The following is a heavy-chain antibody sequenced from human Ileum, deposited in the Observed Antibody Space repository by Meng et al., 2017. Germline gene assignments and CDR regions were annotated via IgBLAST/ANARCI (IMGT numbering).Heavy chain of an antibody. D-gene: IGHD1-26*01. J-gene: IGHJ1*01. CDR1: GASISSYY. Sequence: SETLSLTCTVSGASISSYYWTWIRQVPGKGLEWIGYISKTGSTPLNPSLKSRVTISVDTSNNQFSLKLSSVTAADTAVYYCAGLPPPPRDGSYFGYFQHWGQGTLVTVSS. CDR2: ISKTGST. CDR3: AGLPPPPRDGSYFGYFQH. V-gene: IGHV4-59*01.